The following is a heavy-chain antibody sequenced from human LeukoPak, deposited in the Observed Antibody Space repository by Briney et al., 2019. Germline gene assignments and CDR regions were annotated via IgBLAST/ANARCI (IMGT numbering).Heavy chain of an antibody. V-gene: IGHV3-7*04. D-gene: IGHD5-12*01. CDR1: GFTFSNHW. CDR2: IKEDGSEK. J-gene: IGHJ4*02. Sequence: PGGSLRLFCSVSGFTFSNHWMGWVRPAPGKGLEWVANIKEDGSEKYYVDSVKGRFTISRDNAKNSLYLQMNSLRAEDTAVYYCARYRGLGGGYYFDYWGQGTLVTVSS. CDR3: ARYRGLGGGYYFDY.